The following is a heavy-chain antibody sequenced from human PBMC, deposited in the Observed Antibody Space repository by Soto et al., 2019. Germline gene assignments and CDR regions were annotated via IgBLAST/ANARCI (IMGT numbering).Heavy chain of an antibody. V-gene: IGHV6-1*01. CDR1: GDSVSSNSAA. CDR3: ARGTTSYYDILTGYYPPNWFDP. D-gene: IGHD3-9*01. Sequence: QTLSLTCAISGDSVSSNSAAWNWIRQSPSRGLEWLGRTYYRSKWYNDYAVSVKSRITINPDTSKNQFSLQLNSVTPEDTAVYYCARGTTSYYDILTGYYPPNWFDPWGQGTLVTVSS. J-gene: IGHJ5*02. CDR2: TYYRSKWYN.